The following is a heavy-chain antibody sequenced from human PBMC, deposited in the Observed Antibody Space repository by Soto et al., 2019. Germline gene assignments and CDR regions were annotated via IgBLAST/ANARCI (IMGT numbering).Heavy chain of an antibody. CDR1: GFTFSHYG. CDR3: ARYSGKYQGPIDY. CDR2: ISYDGSYK. J-gene: IGHJ4*02. D-gene: IGHD1-26*01. Sequence: QVQLVESGGGVVQPGRSLRLSCAASGFTFSHYGIHWVRQAPGKGLEWLAVISYDGSYKHYADSVKGRFTVSRDKSKNTLYLQMNSLRADDTAVYSCARYSGKYQGPIDYWGQGTLVTVSS. V-gene: IGHV3-30*03.